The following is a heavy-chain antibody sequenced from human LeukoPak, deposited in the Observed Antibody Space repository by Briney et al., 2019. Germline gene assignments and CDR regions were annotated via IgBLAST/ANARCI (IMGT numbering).Heavy chain of an antibody. D-gene: IGHD2-2*01. CDR2: IYYSGST. Sequence: SETLSLTCTVSGGSISSYYWSWIRQPPGKGLEWIGYIYYSGSTNYNPSLKSRVTISVDTSKNQFSLKLSSVTAADTAVYYCARGEVVPAAHEDYFDYWGQGTLVTVSS. CDR1: GGSISSYY. J-gene: IGHJ4*02. CDR3: ARGEVVPAAHEDYFDY. V-gene: IGHV4-59*12.